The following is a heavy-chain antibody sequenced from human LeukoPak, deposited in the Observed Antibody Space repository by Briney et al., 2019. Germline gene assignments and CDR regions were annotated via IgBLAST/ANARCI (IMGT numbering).Heavy chain of an antibody. Sequence: GGSLRLSCVAPGFIFSSYGMHWVRQAPGKGLEWVAYIQYDGSNKQYADSVKGRFTISRDSSKNTLYLQMNSLRAEDTAVYYCARADGPGINWNDGVLDYWGQGTLVTVSS. D-gene: IGHD1-20*01. CDR3: ARADGPGINWNDGVLDY. V-gene: IGHV3-30*02. J-gene: IGHJ4*02. CDR1: GFIFSSYG. CDR2: IQYDGSNK.